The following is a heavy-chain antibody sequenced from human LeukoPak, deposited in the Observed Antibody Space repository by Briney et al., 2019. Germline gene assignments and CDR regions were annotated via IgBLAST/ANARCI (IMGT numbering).Heavy chain of an antibody. D-gene: IGHD3-10*01. Sequence: SETLSLTCAVYGGSFSGYYWSWIRQPPGKGLEWIGEINHSGSTNYNPPLKSRVTISVDTSKNQFSLKLSSVTAADTAVYYCARGVPRTMVRGVFYYFDYWGQGTLVTVSS. CDR1: GGSFSGYY. CDR3: ARGVPRTMVRGVFYYFDY. CDR2: INHSGST. V-gene: IGHV4-34*01. J-gene: IGHJ4*02.